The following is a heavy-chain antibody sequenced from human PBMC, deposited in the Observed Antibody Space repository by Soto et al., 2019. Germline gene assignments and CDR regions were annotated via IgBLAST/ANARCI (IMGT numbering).Heavy chain of an antibody. CDR3: AREVQLERLSHNY. CDR1: GFTFSSYA. CDR2: ISYDGSNK. V-gene: IGHV3-30-3*01. J-gene: IGHJ4*02. Sequence: QVQLVESGGGVVQPGRSLRLSCAASGFTFSSYAMHWVRQAPGKGLEWLAVISYDGSNKYYADSVKGRFTISSDKSKNTLYRQTNSQRAEDTAVYYCAREVQLERLSHNYWVLVTRVTVSS. D-gene: IGHD1-1*01.